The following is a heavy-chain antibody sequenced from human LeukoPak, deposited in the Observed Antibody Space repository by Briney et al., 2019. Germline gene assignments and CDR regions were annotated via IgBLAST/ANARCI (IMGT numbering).Heavy chain of an antibody. V-gene: IGHV3-23*01. Sequence: PGGSLRLSCAASGFTFSTYAMSWVRQTPEKGLEWVSAIGGRGGSTYYADSVKGRFTISRDNSKNTLYLQMNSLRAEDTAVYYCAKDRGFGEYFPFFYWGQGTLVTVSS. CDR3: AKDRGFGEYFPFFY. CDR2: IGGRGGST. D-gene: IGHD3-10*01. CDR1: GFTFSTYA. J-gene: IGHJ4*02.